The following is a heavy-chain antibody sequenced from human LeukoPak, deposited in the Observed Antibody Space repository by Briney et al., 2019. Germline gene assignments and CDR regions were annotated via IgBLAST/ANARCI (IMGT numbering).Heavy chain of an antibody. D-gene: IGHD3-10*01. CDR3: ARRYGSGSYAPSDY. V-gene: IGHV3-33*01. CDR2: IWYDGSDK. J-gene: IGHJ4*02. Sequence: PGRSLRLSCAASGFTFSSYGMHWVRQAPGKGLEWVAVIWYDGSDKYYADSVKGRFTISRDNSKNTLYLQMNSLRAEDTAVYYWARRYGSGSYAPSDYWGQGTLVTVSS. CDR1: GFTFSSYG.